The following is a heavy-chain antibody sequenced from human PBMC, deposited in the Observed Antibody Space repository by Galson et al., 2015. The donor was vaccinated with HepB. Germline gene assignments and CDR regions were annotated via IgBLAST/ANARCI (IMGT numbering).Heavy chain of an antibody. CDR1: GYSFTSYW. D-gene: IGHD3-22*01. Sequence: QSGAEVKKPGESLRLSCKGSGYSFTSYWISWVRQMPVRGLVWMGRIDPSDSYTNYSPSFQGHVTISADKSISTAYLQWSSLKASDTAMYYCASLYYYDSSGCSGIDYWGQGTLVTVSS. J-gene: IGHJ4*02. CDR3: ASLYYYDSSGCSGIDY. V-gene: IGHV5-10-1*01. CDR2: IDPSDSYT.